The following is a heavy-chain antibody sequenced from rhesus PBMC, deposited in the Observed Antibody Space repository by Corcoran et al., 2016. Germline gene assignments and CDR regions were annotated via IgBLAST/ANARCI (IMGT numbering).Heavy chain of an antibody. CDR2: CEGNIEEP. J-gene: IGHJ5-2*02. CDR3: AMGRASLDV. V-gene: IGHV4-81*01. CDR1: GGSISGYY. Sequence: QLQLQESGPGLVKPSETLSLPCAVSGGSISGYYWNWLRQPPGKGLEWLGRCEGNIEEPNTNPTMKRRVTIIKATAKKQFSMNLRSVTAGDTAVYYGAMGRASLDVGGRGILVTGSS. D-gene: IGHD3-34*01.